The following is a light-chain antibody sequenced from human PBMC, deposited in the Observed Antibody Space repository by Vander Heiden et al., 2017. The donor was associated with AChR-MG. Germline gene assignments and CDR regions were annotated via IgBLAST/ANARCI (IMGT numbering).Light chain of an antibody. V-gene: IGKV1-33*01. CDR2: DAS. Sequence: IQMTQTPSTLSASVGDRVTITCQASQDISDYLDWYQQRPGKAPKLLIYDASNLEAEVPSRFSGSGSGTDFTFTISSLQPEDIATYYCQQYDNRLFTFGPGTKVDI. J-gene: IGKJ3*01. CDR3: QQYDNRLFT. CDR1: QDISDY.